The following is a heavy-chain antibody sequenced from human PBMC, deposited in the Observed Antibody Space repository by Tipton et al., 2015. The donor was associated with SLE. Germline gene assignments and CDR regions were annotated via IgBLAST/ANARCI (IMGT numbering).Heavy chain of an antibody. V-gene: IGHV4-31*03. J-gene: IGHJ3*02. Sequence: TLSLTCTVSGGSISSGGYYWSWIRQHPGKGLEWIGYIYYSGNTYYNPSLKSRVSISVDTSKNQFSLKLSSVTAADTAVYYCARGGHSRSRLPFDIWGQGTMVTVSS. CDR1: GGSISSGGYY. CDR2: IYYSGNT. D-gene: IGHD6-13*01. CDR3: ARGGHSRSRLPFDI.